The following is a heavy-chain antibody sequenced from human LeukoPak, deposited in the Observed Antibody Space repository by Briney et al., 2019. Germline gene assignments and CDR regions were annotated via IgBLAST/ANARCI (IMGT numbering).Heavy chain of an antibody. D-gene: IGHD7-27*01. J-gene: IGHJ6*02. CDR3: AKGKLRDWGYYYYGMDV. CDR1: GFTFDDYT. Sequence: GGSLRLSCAASGFTFDDYTMHWVRQAPGKGLEWVSLISWDGGSTYYADSVKGRFTISRDNSKNSLYLQMNSLRTEDTALYYCAKGKLRDWGYYYYGMDVWGQGTTVTVSS. V-gene: IGHV3-43*01. CDR2: ISWDGGST.